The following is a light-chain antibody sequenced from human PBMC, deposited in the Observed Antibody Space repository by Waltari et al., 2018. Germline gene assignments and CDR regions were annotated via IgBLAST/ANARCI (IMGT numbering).Light chain of an antibody. V-gene: IGLV1-40*01. Sequence: QSVLTQPPSVSGAPGQKVTIPCTGSRSNIGAAYDVHWYQQIPGSAPRLLIYGNNNRPSGVPDRFSGAKSGTSASLTITGLQTEDEADYFCQSYDNSLAGFYVFGTGTRVTVV. CDR2: GNN. J-gene: IGLJ1*01. CDR3: QSYDNSLAGFYV. CDR1: RSNIGAAYD.